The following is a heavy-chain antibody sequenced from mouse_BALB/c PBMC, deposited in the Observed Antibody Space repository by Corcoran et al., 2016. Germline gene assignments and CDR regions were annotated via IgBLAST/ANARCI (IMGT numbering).Heavy chain of an antibody. V-gene: IGHV1S136*01. CDR3: ARAISYYAMDY. CDR2: INPYYDGT. J-gene: IGHJ4*01. CDR1: GCTFTSYV. Sequence: ELGLQESGPERVKPGASVKMSGKASGCTFTSYVMHWVKQKPGQGLEWIGYINPYYDGTKYNEQFKGKATLTSDKSSSTAYMELSSLTSEDSSVYYCARAISYYAMDYWGQGTSVPVSS.